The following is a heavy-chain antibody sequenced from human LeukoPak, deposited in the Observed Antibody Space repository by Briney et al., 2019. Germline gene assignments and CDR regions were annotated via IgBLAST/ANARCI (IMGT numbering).Heavy chain of an antibody. V-gene: IGHV1-46*01. CDR1: GYTFTGYY. Sequence: GASVKVSCKASGYTFTGYYMHWVRQAPGQGLEWMGIINPSGGSTSYAQKYQGRVTMTRDMSTSTDYMELSSLRSEDTAVYYCARDNSVEDTAWWFDPWGQGTLVTVSS. CDR3: ARDNSVEDTAWWFDP. CDR2: INPSGGST. D-gene: IGHD4-23*01. J-gene: IGHJ5*02.